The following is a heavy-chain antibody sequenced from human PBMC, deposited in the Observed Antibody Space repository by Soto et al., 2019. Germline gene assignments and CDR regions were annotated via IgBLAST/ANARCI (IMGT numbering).Heavy chain of an antibody. D-gene: IGHD5-18*01. CDR2: ISYDGSNK. CDR3: ERGQPYSDTDVDYFDY. V-gene: IGHV3-30-3*01. CDR1: GFTFSSYA. Sequence: QVQLVESGGGVVQPGRSLRLSCAASGFTFSSYAMHWVRQAPGKGLEWVAVISYDGSNKYYADSVKGRFTISRDNSKNTLYLQMNSLRAEDTAVYYCERGQPYSDTDVDYFDYWGQGTLVTVSS. J-gene: IGHJ4*02.